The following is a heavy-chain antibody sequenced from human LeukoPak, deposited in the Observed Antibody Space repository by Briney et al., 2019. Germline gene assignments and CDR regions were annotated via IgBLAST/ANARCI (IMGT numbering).Heavy chain of an antibody. CDR2: ISGSGGST. D-gene: IGHD3-10*01. Sequence: GGSLRLSCAASGFTFSSYAMSWVRQAPGKGLEWVSAISGSGGSTYYADSVKGRFTISRDNSKNTLYLQMNSLRAEDTAVYYCAKVGPISMVRAVQDYFDYWGQGTLVTVSS. CDR3: AKVGPISMVRAVQDYFDY. V-gene: IGHV3-23*01. CDR1: GFTFSSYA. J-gene: IGHJ4*02.